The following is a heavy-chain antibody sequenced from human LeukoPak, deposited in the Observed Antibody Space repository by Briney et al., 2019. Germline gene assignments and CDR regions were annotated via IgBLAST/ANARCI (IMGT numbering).Heavy chain of an antibody. CDR3: ARDTVRGIVFYYFDY. Sequence: QAGRSLRVSCAASGFTFSSYAMHWVRQAPGKGLEWVAVISYDGSNKYYADSVKGRFTISRDNSKNTLYLQMNSLRAEDTAVYYCARDTVRGIVFYYFDYWGQGTLVTVSS. D-gene: IGHD3-10*01. J-gene: IGHJ4*02. CDR1: GFTFSSYA. V-gene: IGHV3-30*04. CDR2: ISYDGSNK.